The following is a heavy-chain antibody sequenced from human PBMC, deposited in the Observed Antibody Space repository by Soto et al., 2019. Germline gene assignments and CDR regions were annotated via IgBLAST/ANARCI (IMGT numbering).Heavy chain of an antibody. CDR3: ARGRGGYEYYFYY. CDR2: IYYSGST. J-gene: IGHJ4*02. D-gene: IGHD5-18*01. V-gene: IGHV4-59*01. Sequence: QVQLQESGPGLVKPSETLSLTCTVSGGSISSYYWSWIRQPPGQGLEWIGYIYYSGSTNYNPSLKSRVTISVDTSKNQFSLKLSSVTAADTAVYYCARGRGGYEYYFYYWGQGPLVTVSS. CDR1: GGSISSYY.